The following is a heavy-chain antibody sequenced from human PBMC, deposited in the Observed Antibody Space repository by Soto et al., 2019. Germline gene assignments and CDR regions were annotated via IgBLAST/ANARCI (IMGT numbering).Heavy chain of an antibody. CDR1: GFTFSSYA. J-gene: IGHJ4*02. D-gene: IGHD2-15*01. CDR2: ISGSGGST. CDR3: AKGRRLLRNCSGGSCYLPSFDY. Sequence: EVQLLESGGGLVQPGGSLRLSCAASGFTFSSYAMSWVRQAPGKGLEWVSAISGSGGSTYYADSVKGRFTISRDNSKNTLYLHMNSLRAEDTAVYYCAKGRRLLRNCSGGSCYLPSFDYWGQGTLVTVSS. V-gene: IGHV3-23*01.